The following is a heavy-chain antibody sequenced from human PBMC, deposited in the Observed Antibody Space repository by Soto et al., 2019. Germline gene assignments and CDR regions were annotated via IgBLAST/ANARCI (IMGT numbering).Heavy chain of an antibody. CDR3: ARGHYPGSWYFDL. Sequence: QVQLQQWGAGLLKPSETLSLTCAVYTGSFSGYFWSWIRQSPEKGLEWIGEINYSGVTSYNPSLKRRAILSIDPXKKQISQTLNSVTDADTAVYYCARGHYPGSWYFDLWGRGTLVTVSS. CDR1: TGSFSGYF. V-gene: IGHV4-34*01. CDR2: INYSGVT. J-gene: IGHJ2*01. D-gene: IGHD3-10*01.